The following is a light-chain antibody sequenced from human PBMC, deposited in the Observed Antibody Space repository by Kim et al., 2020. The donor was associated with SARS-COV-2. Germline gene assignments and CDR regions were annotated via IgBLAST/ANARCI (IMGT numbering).Light chain of an antibody. V-gene: IGKV1-39*01. CDR1: QSINKY. CDR3: QQSYSALGGFT. Sequence: DIQMTQSPSSLSASVGDRVTVTCRASQSINKYLNWYQQKPGQAPKLLIYAASNLQGGVPSRFTGSGSGTDFTLTINSLQPEDFATYYSQQSYSALGGFTFGGGTKVDIK. J-gene: IGKJ4*01. CDR2: AAS.